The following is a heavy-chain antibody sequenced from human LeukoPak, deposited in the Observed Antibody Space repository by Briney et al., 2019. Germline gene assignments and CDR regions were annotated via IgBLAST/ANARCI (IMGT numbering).Heavy chain of an antibody. V-gene: IGHV3-23*01. J-gene: IGHJ4*02. CDR1: GFTFSSYA. Sequence: GGSLRLSCVVSGFTFSSYAMSWVRQAPGKGLEWVSGISGSGDNTYYADSVKGRLTISRDNSKNTLYVQMNSLGTEDTAAYYCAKGSYYDSSGSFYFDYWGQGTLATVSS. CDR2: ISGSGDNT. CDR3: AKGSYYDSSGSFYFDY. D-gene: IGHD3-22*01.